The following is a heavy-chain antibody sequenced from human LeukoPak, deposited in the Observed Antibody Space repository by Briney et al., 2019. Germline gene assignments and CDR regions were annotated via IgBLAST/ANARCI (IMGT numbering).Heavy chain of an antibody. CDR1: GFTFSTYS. J-gene: IGHJ6*03. CDR3: TAGLVGSTGYYYYYMDV. CDR2: ISSSSSYI. Sequence: PGGSLRLSCAVSGFTFSTYSMNWVRQAPGKGLEWVSSISSSSSYIYYADSVKGRVTISRDNAKNSLYLQMNSLRAEDPALYYCTAGLVGSTGYYYYYMDVWGKGTTVTVSS. V-gene: IGHV3-21*01. D-gene: IGHD1-26*01.